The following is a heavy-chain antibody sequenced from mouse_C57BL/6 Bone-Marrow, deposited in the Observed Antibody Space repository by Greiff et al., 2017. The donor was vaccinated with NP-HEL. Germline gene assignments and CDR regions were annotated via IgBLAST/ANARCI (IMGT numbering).Heavy chain of an antibody. CDR3: ARRYRGLYYYAMDY. CDR1: GFTFSDYG. J-gene: IGHJ4*01. CDR2: ISSGSSTI. D-gene: IGHD2-12*01. Sequence: EVQGVESGGGLVKPGGSLKLSCAASGFTFSDYGMHWVRQAPEKGLEWVAYISSGSSTIYYADTVKGRFTISRDNAKNTLFLQMTSLRSEDTAMYYCARRYRGLYYYAMDYGGQGTSVTGSS. V-gene: IGHV5-17*01.